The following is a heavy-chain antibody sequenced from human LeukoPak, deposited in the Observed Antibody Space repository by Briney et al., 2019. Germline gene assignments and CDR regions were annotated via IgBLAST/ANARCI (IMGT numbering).Heavy chain of an antibody. CDR3: ARGQGVTVVKVGKNWFDP. Sequence: PSETLSLSCAVYIESFSGYHCNWIRQTPGKGMEWIGEISDSGTMNINPSMRRRVSLSVDTSKNQFSLDMRSMTAADTGVYYCARGQGVTVVKVGKNWFDPWSQGTPVIVAP. D-gene: IGHD4-23*01. J-gene: IGHJ5*02. CDR1: IESFSGYH. V-gene: IGHV4-34*01. CDR2: ISDSGTM.